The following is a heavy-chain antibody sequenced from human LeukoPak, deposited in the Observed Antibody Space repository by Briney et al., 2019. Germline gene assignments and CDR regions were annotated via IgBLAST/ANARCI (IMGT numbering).Heavy chain of an antibody. D-gene: IGHD5-24*01. Sequence: GGSLRLSCAASGFIFNNFAMSWVRQAPGKGLEWVSAISGSGNGPYYADSVRGRFTISRDNSKNTLYLQLNSLRADDTAVYYCATERGDFFDYWGQVTLVTVSS. CDR3: ATERGDFFDY. CDR2: ISGSGNGP. J-gene: IGHJ4*02. CDR1: GFIFNNFA. V-gene: IGHV3-23*01.